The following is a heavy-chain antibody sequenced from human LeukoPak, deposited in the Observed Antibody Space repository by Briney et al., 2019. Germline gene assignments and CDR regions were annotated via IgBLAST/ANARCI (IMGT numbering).Heavy chain of an antibody. CDR3: ARSGYCSGGSCYLDAFDI. J-gene: IGHJ3*02. V-gene: IGHV3-53*01. CDR2: IYSGGST. Sequence: GGSLRLSCAASGFTVSSNYMSWVRQAPGKGLEWVSVIYSGGSTYYADSVKGRFTISRDNSENTLYLQMNSLRAEDTAVYYCARSGYCSGGSCYLDAFDIWGQGTMVTVSS. CDR1: GFTVSSNY. D-gene: IGHD2-15*01.